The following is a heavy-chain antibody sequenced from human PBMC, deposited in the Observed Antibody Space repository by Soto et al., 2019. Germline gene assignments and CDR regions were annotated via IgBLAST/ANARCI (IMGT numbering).Heavy chain of an antibody. V-gene: IGHV3-7*01. Sequence: GGSLRLSCAASGFSFCSYWMDWVRQALGKRKERVANINQDGSEKHYVASVKGRFTISRDNAKNSLYLQMSSLTAEHSALYYCSPSLDYCDQGALVTVSS. J-gene: IGHJ4*02. CDR3: SPSLDY. CDR2: INQDGSEK. CDR1: GFSFCSYW.